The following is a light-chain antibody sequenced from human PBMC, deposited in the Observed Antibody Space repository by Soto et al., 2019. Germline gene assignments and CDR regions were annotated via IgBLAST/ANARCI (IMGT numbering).Light chain of an antibody. V-gene: IGLV1-40*01. Sequence: QSVLTQPPSVSGAXGQRVXXSXTGSSSNIGAGYNVHWYQQLPGTAPKLLIYGNSNRPSGVPDRFSGSKSGTSASLAITGLQAEDEADYYCQSYDSSLSGYVVFGGGTKLTVL. CDR3: QSYDSSLSGYVV. CDR2: GNS. J-gene: IGLJ2*01. CDR1: SSNIGAGYN.